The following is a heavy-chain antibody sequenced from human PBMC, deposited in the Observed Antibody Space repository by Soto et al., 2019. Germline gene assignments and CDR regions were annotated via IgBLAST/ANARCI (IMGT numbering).Heavy chain of an antibody. J-gene: IGHJ4*02. V-gene: IGHV1-69*01. CDR1: GYILKNYA. CDR2: IIPVFGTP. Sequence: QVQLVQSVAEVKETGSSVKVSCKSSGYILKNYAVTWLRQAPGQGLEWMGGIIPVFGTPDYSQKFRGRVTITADESTSTDYMALRSLNSEDTAVYYYARHLYDYVWGSYRHWGQGTLVTVSS. D-gene: IGHD3-16*02. CDR3: ARHLYDYVWGSYRH.